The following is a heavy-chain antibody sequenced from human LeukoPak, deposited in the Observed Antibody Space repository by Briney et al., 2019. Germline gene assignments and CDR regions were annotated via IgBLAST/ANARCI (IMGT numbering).Heavy chain of an antibody. CDR2: ISSSSSTI. CDR1: GFTFSSYS. D-gene: IGHD3-10*01. Sequence: GGSLRLSCAASGFTFSSYSMNWVRQAPGKGLEWVSYISSSSSTIYYADSVKGRFAISRDNAKNSLYLQMNSLRAEDTAVYYCARGWFGELFPFDYWGQGTLVTVSS. CDR3: ARGWFGELFPFDY. J-gene: IGHJ4*02. V-gene: IGHV3-48*04.